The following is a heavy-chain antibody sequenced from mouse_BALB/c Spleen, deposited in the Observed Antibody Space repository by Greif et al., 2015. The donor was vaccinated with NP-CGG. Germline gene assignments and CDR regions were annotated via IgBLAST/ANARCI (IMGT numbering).Heavy chain of an antibody. Sequence: VQLVESGPGLVAPSQSLSITCTVSGFSLTGYGVNWVRQPPGKGLEWLGMIWGDGSTDYNSALKSRLSISKDNSKSQVFLKMNSLQTDDTARYYCARGDYGSSLYYAMDYWGQGTSVTVSS. D-gene: IGHD1-1*01. V-gene: IGHV2-6-7*01. J-gene: IGHJ4*01. CDR1: GFSLTGYG. CDR2: IWGDGST. CDR3: ARGDYGSSLYYAMDY.